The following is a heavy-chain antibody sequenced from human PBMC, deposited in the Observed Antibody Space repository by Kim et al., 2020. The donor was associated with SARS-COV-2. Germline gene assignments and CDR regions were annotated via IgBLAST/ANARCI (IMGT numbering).Heavy chain of an antibody. J-gene: IGHJ4*02. D-gene: IGHD6-19*01. CDR1: GGSFSGYY. CDR2: INHSGST. Sequence: SETLSLTCAVYGGSFSGYYWSWIRQPPGKGLEWIGEINHSGSTNYNPSLKSRVTISVDTSKNQFSLKLSSVTAADTAVYYCARQLPEYSSGWYDPHYFDYWGQGTLVTVSS. CDR3: ARQLPEYSSGWYDPHYFDY. V-gene: IGHV4-34*01.